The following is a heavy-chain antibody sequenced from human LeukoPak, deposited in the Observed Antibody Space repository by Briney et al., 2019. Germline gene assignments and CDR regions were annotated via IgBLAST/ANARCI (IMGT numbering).Heavy chain of an antibody. V-gene: IGHV3-30*02. CDR2: IRYDGSNK. CDR3: VGASEDPRSTSCSIGNCYYYMDV. J-gene: IGHJ6*03. D-gene: IGHD2-2*01. CDR1: GFTFSSYG. Sequence: GGSLRLSCAASGFTFSSYGMHWVRQAPGKGLEWVAFIRYDGSNKYYADSVKGRFTISRDNSKNTLYLQMNSLRAEDTAVYYCVGASEDPRSTSCSIGNCYYYMDVWGKGTTVTVSS.